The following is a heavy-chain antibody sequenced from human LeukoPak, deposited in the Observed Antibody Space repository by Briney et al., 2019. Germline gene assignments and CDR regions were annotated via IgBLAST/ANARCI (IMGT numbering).Heavy chain of an antibody. CDR2: ISWNGGSI. D-gene: IGHD6-19*01. J-gene: IGHJ3*02. CDR1: GFTFDDYA. Sequence: GGSLRLSCAASGFTFDDYAMHWVRQAPGKGLEWVSGISWNGGSIGYADSVKGRFTISRDNAKNSLYLQMNSLRAEDTALYYCAEDITVIAVAGPQFDIWGQGTMVTVSS. CDR3: AEDITVIAVAGPQFDI. V-gene: IGHV3-9*01.